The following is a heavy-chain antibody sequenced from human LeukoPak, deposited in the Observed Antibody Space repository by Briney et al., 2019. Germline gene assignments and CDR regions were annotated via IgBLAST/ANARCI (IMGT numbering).Heavy chain of an antibody. CDR2: ISSSGSTI. CDR3: ARDYCSSTSCYSGAFDY. J-gene: IGHJ4*02. Sequence: GGSLRLSCAASGFTFSSYERNWVRQAPGKGLEWISYISSSGSTIYYADSVKGRFTISRHNAKNSLYLQMNSLRAEDTAVYYCARDYCSSTSCYSGAFDYWGQGTLVTVSS. V-gene: IGHV3-48*03. CDR1: GFTFSSYE. D-gene: IGHD2-2*02.